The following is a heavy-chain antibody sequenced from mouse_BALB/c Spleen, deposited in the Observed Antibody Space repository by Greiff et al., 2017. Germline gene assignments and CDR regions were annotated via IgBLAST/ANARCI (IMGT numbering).Heavy chain of an antibody. D-gene: IGHD1-2*01. V-gene: IGHV5-17*02. J-gene: IGHJ4*01. CDR2: ISSGSSTI. Sequence: EVQLVESGAGLVQPGGSRKLSCAASGFTFTSFGMHWVRQAPEKGLEWVAYISSGSSTIYYADTVKGRFTISRDNPKDTLFLQMTSLRSEDTAMYYCARDFPDYYGYCYAMDYWGQGTSVTVSS. CDR1: GFTFTSFG. CDR3: ARDFPDYYGYCYAMDY.